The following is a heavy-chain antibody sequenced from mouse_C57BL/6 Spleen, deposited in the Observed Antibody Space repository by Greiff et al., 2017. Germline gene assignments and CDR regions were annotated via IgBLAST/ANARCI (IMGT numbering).Heavy chain of an antibody. CDR3: TRDYDYAMDY. J-gene: IGHJ4*01. CDR1: GYTFTDYE. CDR2: IDPETGGT. Sequence: QVTLKVSGAELVRPGASVTLSCKASGYTFTDYEMHWVKQTPVHGLEWIGAIDPETGGTAYNQKFKGKAILTADKSSSTAYMELRSLTSEDSAVYYCTRDYDYAMDYWGQGTSVTVSS. V-gene: IGHV1-15*01. D-gene: IGHD1-1*01.